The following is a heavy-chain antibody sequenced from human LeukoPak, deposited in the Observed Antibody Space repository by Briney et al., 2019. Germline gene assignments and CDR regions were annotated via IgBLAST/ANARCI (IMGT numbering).Heavy chain of an antibody. V-gene: IGHV4-30-4*08. D-gene: IGHD5-12*01. Sequence: SQTLSLTCTVSGGSISSGDYYWSWIRQPPGKGLEWIGYIYYSGSTYYNPSLKSRVTISVDTSKNQFSLKLSSVTAADTAVYYCARDDPGGYSGYDFAFDIWGQGTMVTSLQ. CDR3: ARDDPGGYSGYDFAFDI. CDR1: GGSISSGDYY. CDR2: IYYSGST. J-gene: IGHJ3*02.